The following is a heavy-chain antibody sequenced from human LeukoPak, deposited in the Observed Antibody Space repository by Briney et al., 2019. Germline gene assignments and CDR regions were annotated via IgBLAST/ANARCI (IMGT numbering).Heavy chain of an antibody. V-gene: IGHV3-20*04. J-gene: IGHJ4*02. CDR2: INWNGGST. CDR1: GFTLDDYG. D-gene: IGHD2-15*01. Sequence: AGSLRLSCAAYGFTLDDYGMSWVRQAPGKGLEWVSGINWNGGSTDYADSVRGRFTISRDNTKNSLYLQMHSLRAEDTALYYCARVRYCTGDNCYSVDFDSWGQGTLVTVSS. CDR3: ARVRYCTGDNCYSVDFDS.